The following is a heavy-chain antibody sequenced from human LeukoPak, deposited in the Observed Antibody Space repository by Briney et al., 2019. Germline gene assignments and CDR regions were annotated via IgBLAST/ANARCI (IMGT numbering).Heavy chain of an antibody. CDR1: GFTFSSYS. D-gene: IGHD3-10*01. CDR2: ISSSSSYI. V-gene: IGHV3-21*01. J-gene: IGHJ6*03. CDR3: ATNLRVLWFGETFDMDV. Sequence: GGSLRLSCAASGFTFSSYSMNWVRRAPGKGLEWVSSISSSSSYIYYADSVKGRFTISRDNAKNSLYLQMNSLRAEDTAVYYCATNLRVLWFGETFDMDVWGKGTTVTVSS.